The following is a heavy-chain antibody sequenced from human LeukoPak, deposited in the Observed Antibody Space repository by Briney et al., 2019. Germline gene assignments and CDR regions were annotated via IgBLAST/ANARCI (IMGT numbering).Heavy chain of an antibody. CDR1: GGSISSYY. D-gene: IGHD3-10*01. J-gene: IGHJ5*02. CDR2: IYYSGST. Sequence: SETLSLTCTVSGGSISSYYWSWIRQPPGKGLEWIGYIYYSGSTNYNPSLKSRVTISVDTSKNQFSLKLSSVTAADTAVYYCTRDSGTTGEVKFDPWGQGTLVAVSS. V-gene: IGHV4-59*12. CDR3: TRDSGTTGEVKFDP.